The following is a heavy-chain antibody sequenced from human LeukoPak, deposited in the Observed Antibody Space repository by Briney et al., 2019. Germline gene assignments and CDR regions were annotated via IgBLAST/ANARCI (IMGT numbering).Heavy chain of an antibody. CDR3: TSSNFLWFGELPPY. D-gene: IGHD3-10*01. CDR2: IKSKTNGGTT. J-gene: IGHJ4*02. V-gene: IGHV3-15*01. Sequence: PGGSLSLSCAATGFTFSNAWMNWVRQALGKGVEWVGRIKSKTNGGTTDYAAPVKGRFTISRDDSKNTLYLQMNSLKTEDTAVYYCTSSNFLWFGELPPYWGQGTLVTVSS. CDR1: GFTFSNAW.